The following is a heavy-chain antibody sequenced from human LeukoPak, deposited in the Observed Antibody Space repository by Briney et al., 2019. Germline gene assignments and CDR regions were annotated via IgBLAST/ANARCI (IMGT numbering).Heavy chain of an antibody. Sequence: GGSLRLSCAASGFTFSDHYMDWVRQAPGKGLEWVGRSRNKANSYTTEYAASVKGRFTISRDDSKNSLYLQMNRLKTEDTAVYYCARTTASSGWTTWGQGTLVTVSS. CDR2: SRNKANSYTT. D-gene: IGHD6-19*01. V-gene: IGHV3-72*01. CDR3: ARTTASSGWTT. J-gene: IGHJ5*02. CDR1: GFTFSDHY.